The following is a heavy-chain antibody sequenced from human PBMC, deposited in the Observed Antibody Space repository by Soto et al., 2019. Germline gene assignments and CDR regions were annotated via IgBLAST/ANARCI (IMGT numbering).Heavy chain of an antibody. CDR1: GFTFDDYA. V-gene: IGHV3-9*01. J-gene: IGHJ3*02. Sequence: GGSLRLSCAASGFTFDDYAMHWVRQAPGKGLEWVSGISWNSGSIGYADSVKGRFTISRDNAKNSLYLQMNSLRAEDTALYYCAKDMGGSRRAFDIWGQGTMVTVSS. D-gene: IGHD3-16*01. CDR2: ISWNSGSI. CDR3: AKDMGGSRRAFDI.